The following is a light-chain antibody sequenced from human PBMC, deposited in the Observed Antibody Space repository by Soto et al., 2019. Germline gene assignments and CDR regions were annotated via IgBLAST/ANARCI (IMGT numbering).Light chain of an antibody. CDR3: GADHGSGNNFVSL. V-gene: IGLV9-49*01. J-gene: IGLJ2*01. CDR1: SGYSNYK. Sequence: QSVLTQPPSASASLGASVTLTCTLSSGYSNYKVDWYQQRPGKGPRFVMRVGTGGIVGSKGDGIPDRFSVLGSGLNRYLTIKNIQEEDESDYHFGADHGSGNNFVSLFGGGTKLTVL. CDR2: VGTGGIVG.